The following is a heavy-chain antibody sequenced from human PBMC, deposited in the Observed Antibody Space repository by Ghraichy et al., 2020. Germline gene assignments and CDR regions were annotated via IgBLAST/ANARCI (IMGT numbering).Heavy chain of an antibody. D-gene: IGHD3-3*01. CDR3: ARDSGFWSPKDYFDH. CDR1: GGSISNYY. J-gene: IGHJ4*02. Sequence: SETLSLTCTVSGGSISNYYWGWTRQPPGKGLEWIGNIYHSGSTNYNPSLRSRVTISVDTSKNQFSLKLSSVTAADTAVYYCARDSGFWSPKDYFDHWGQGSLVTVSS. V-gene: IGHV4-59*01. CDR2: IYHSGST.